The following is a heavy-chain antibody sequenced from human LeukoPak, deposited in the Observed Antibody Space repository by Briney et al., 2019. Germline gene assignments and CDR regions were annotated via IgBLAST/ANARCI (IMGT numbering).Heavy chain of an antibody. CDR1: GCTFTPHA. CDR2: IRGSGGST. J-gene: IGHJ3*02. V-gene: IGHV3-23*01. CDR3: AFYYYGSGSYYKGANDAFDI. D-gene: IGHD3-10*01. Sequence: GGSLRLSCAASGCTFTPHAMHWVRQAPGKGLEWVSAIRGSGGSTYYADSVKGRFTISRDNSKNTLYLQMNSLRAEDTAVYYCAFYYYGSGSYYKGANDAFDIWGQGTMVTVSS.